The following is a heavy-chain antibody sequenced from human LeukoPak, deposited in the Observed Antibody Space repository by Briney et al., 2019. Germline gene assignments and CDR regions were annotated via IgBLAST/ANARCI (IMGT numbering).Heavy chain of an antibody. CDR3: ARSQYCSSTSCLNAFDI. Sequence: PGGSLRLSCAASGFTFSSYGMHWVRQAPGKGLEWVAVIWYDGSNKYYADSVKGRFTISRDNSKNTLYLQMNSLRAEDTAVYYCARSQYCSSTSCLNAFDIWGQGTMVTVSS. J-gene: IGHJ3*02. D-gene: IGHD2-2*01. CDR2: IWYDGSNK. V-gene: IGHV3-33*01. CDR1: GFTFSSYG.